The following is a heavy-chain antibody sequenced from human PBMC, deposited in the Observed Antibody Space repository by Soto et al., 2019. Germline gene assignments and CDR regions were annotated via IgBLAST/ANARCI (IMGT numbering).Heavy chain of an antibody. CDR1: GGSISSYY. V-gene: IGHV4-59*08. J-gene: IGHJ4*02. Sequence: QVQLQESGPGLVKPSETLSLTCTVSGGSISSYYWSWIRQPPGKGLEWLGYIYYSGSTNYNPSLKSRVTITVDASKNQFSLKLSSVTAADTAVYYCAGIPLLYGDYYFDYWGQGTLVTVSS. D-gene: IGHD4-17*01. CDR2: IYYSGST. CDR3: AGIPLLYGDYYFDY.